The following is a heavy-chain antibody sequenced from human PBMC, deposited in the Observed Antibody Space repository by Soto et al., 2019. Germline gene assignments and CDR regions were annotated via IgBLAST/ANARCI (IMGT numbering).Heavy chain of an antibody. J-gene: IGHJ4*02. CDR2: IDTSGTKI. V-gene: IGHV3-11*01. CDR3: ASHYDMWSGYLSPVDY. D-gene: IGHD3-3*01. CDR1: GYTFSDYY. Sequence: GSLRLSCAASGYTFSDYYMSWIRQTPGKGLEWISYIDTSGTKIYYADSVKGRFTITRDNAKNSLYLEMNSLRDEDTAVYYCASHYDMWSGYLSPVDYWGQGTLVTVSS.